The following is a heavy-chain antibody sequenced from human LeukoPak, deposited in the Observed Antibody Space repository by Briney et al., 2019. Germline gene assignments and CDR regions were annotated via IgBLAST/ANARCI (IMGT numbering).Heavy chain of an antibody. CDR3: ARWRSDYNFDY. CDR1: GFTFSSYS. J-gene: IGHJ4*02. Sequence: GGSLRLXCAASGFTFSSYSMNWVRQAPGKVLEWVSYISSSSSTIYYADSVKGRFTISRDNAKNSLYLQMNSLRAEDTAVYYCARWRSDYNFDYWGQGTLVTVSS. CDR2: ISSSSSTI. V-gene: IGHV3-48*01. D-gene: IGHD3-10*01.